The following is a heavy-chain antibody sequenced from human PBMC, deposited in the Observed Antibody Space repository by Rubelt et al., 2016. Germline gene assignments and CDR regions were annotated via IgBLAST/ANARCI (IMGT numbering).Heavy chain of an antibody. J-gene: IGHJ4*02. CDR1: GFTFSSYS. CDR3: ATQGYCSSTSCYGAY. CDR2: ISSSSSNI. V-gene: IGHV3-48*02. Sequence: EVQLVESGGGLVQPGGSLRLSCAASGFTFSSYSMNWVRQAPGKGLEWVSYISSSSSNIYYADSVKGRFTISRDKAKNSLYLQMNSLGDEDTAVYYCATQGYCSSTSCYGAYWGQGTLVTVSS. D-gene: IGHD2-2*01.